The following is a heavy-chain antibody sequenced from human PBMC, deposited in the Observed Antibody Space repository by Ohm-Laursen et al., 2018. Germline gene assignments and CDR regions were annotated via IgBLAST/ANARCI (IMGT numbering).Heavy chain of an antibody. J-gene: IGHJ4*02. CDR2: ISSSSSYI. CDR1: GFTFSSYS. Sequence: SLRLSCAATGFTFSSYSMNWVRQAPGKGLEWVSSISSSSSYIYYADSVKGRFTISRDNSKNTLYLQLNSLRAEDTALYYCAKGHPIGWANNPGGRGPLVPVPA. V-gene: IGHV3-21*04. D-gene: IGHD6-19*01. CDR3: AKGHPIGWANNP.